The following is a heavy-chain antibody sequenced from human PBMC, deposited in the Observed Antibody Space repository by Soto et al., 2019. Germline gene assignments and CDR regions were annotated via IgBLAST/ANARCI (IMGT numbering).Heavy chain of an antibody. V-gene: IGHV1-18*01. CDR1: GYTFSTYG. D-gene: IGHD2-21*01. CDR2: ISPYNGNT. CDR3: ARIGGNSLGDFDY. Sequence: ASVKVSCKASGYTFSTYGVSWVRQAPGQGLEWVGWISPYNGNTNYAPKLQGRVTMTTDTSTNTAYMDLRSLRSDDTALYYCARIGGNSLGDFDYWGQGTLVTVS. J-gene: IGHJ4*02.